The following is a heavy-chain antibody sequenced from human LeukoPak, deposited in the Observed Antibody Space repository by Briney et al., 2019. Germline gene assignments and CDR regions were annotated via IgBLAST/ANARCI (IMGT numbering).Heavy chain of an antibody. Sequence: PSETLSLTCTVSGGSISSYYWSWIRQPAGKGLEWIGRISSSGTTNYNPSLKSRVTMSIDMSKNQFSLMLSSVTAADTAVYYCARGYFDLWGRGTLVTVSS. CDR1: GGSISSYY. CDR2: ISSSGTT. J-gene: IGHJ2*01. V-gene: IGHV4-4*07. CDR3: ARGYFDL.